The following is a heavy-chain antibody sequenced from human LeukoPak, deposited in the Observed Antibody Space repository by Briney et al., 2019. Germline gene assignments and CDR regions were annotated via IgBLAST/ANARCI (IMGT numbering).Heavy chain of an antibody. D-gene: IGHD6-19*01. J-gene: IGHJ6*02. Sequence: ASETLSLTCTVSGGSISSYYWSWIRQPAGKGLEWIGRIYTSGSTNYNPSLKSRVTMSVDTSKNQFSLKLSSVTAADTAVYYCARDQIPYSSGWLYGMDVWGQGTTVTVSS. V-gene: IGHV4-4*07. CDR1: GGSISSYY. CDR3: ARDQIPYSSGWLYGMDV. CDR2: IYTSGST.